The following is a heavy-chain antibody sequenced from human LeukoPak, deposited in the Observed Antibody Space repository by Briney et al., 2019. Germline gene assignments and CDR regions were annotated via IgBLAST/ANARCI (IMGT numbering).Heavy chain of an antibody. CDR1: GFTFSDYY. D-gene: IGHD2-2*01. V-gene: IGHV3-11*01. CDR2: ISSTGSTI. CDR3: ARMGVPAAMHTPYYYYYMDV. Sequence: GGSLGLSCAASGFTFSDYYMTWIRQAPGKGPEWVSYISSTGSTIYYADSVKGRFTISRDNAKNSLFLQMNSLRAEDTAVYYCARMGVPAAMHTPYYYYYMDVWGKGTTVTISS. J-gene: IGHJ6*03.